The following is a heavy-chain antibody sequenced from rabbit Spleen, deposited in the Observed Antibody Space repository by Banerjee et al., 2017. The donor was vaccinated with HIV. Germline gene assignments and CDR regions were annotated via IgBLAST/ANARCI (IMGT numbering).Heavy chain of an antibody. V-gene: IGHV1S40*01. CDR2: IYISSSDTT. CDR1: GIDFSGGYC. D-gene: IGHD4-2*01. CDR3: ARGSTSFRDFNL. J-gene: IGHJ4*01. Sequence: QSLEESGGGLVKPGGTLTLTCKASGIDFSGGYCMWLGRQAPGKGLEWIACIYISSSDTTYYASWAKGRFTISKTSSTTVTLQLNSLTAADTATYFCARGSTSFRDFNLWGQGTLVTVS.